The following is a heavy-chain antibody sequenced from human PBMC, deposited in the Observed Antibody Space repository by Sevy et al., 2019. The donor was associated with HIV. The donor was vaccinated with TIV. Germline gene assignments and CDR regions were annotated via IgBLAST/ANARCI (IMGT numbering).Heavy chain of an antibody. Sequence: GGPLRLSCAASGFSFSTHAMHWVRQAPGKGLEWVAVISFDGSDKYYSDSVKGRFTISRDDSKNMLLLQMSSLRAEDTAVYYCARDAGHSTVWYPGYWGHGTLVTVSS. CDR3: ARDAGHSTVWYPGY. V-gene: IGHV3-30*03. D-gene: IGHD6-19*01. CDR1: GFSFSTHA. CDR2: ISFDGSDK. J-gene: IGHJ4*01.